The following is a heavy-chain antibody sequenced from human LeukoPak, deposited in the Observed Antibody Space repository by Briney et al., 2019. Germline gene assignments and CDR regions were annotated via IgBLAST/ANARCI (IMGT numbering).Heavy chain of an antibody. Sequence: PGGSLRLSCAASGFTFSDYYMSWIRQAPGKGLEWVSYISSSGRTIYYADSVKGRFTISRDNAKNSLSLQMNSLRAQDPAMYYCARIGSTGYYPFYYYYMDVWGKGTTVTVSS. V-gene: IGHV3-11*01. J-gene: IGHJ6*03. D-gene: IGHD3-9*01. CDR2: ISSSGRTI. CDR3: ARIGSTGYYPFYYYYMDV. CDR1: GFTFSDYY.